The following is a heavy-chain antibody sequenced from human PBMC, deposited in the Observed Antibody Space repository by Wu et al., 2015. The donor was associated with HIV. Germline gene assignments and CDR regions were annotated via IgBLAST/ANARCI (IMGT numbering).Heavy chain of an antibody. CDR3: AREKLPPTMSENFYYGVDV. CDR2: ISPIFGMA. Sequence: QVHLVQSGAEVKKPGSSVKVSCKASGGTFDNFAVAWVRQAPGRGLEWVGGISPIFGMANYGQNFKNRVSITTDGSTRTTYMELSSLKSEDTAVYFCAREKLPPTMSENFYYGVDVWGQGTTVTVSS. CDR1: GGTFDNFA. J-gene: IGHJ6*02. D-gene: IGHD3-10*02. V-gene: IGHV1-69*05.